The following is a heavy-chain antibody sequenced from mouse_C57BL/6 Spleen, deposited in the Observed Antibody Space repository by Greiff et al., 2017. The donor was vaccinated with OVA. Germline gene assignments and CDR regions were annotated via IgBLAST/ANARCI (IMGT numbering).Heavy chain of an antibody. D-gene: IGHD2-4*01. Sequence: QVQLKQSGAELVRPGTSVKMSCKASGYTFTNYWIGWAKQRPGHGLEWIGDIYPGGGYTNYNEKFKGKATLTADKSSSTAYMQFSSLTSEDSAIYYGARGLRDYFDYWGQGTTLTVSS. CDR2: IYPGGGYT. V-gene: IGHV1-63*01. CDR1: GYTFTNYW. CDR3: ARGLRDYFDY. J-gene: IGHJ2*01.